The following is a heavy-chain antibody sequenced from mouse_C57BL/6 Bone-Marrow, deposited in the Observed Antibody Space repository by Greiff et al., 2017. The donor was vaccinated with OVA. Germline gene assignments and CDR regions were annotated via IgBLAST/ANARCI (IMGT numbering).Heavy chain of an antibody. CDR2: IDPSDSDT. CDR1: GYTFTSYW. D-gene: IGHD2-10*02. CDR3: ARKEYGKDAMDY. J-gene: IGHJ4*01. V-gene: IGHV1-69*01. Sequence: QVQLQQPGAELVMPGASVKLSCKASGYTFTSYWMHWVKQRPGQGLEWIGEIDPSDSDTNYNQKFKGKSTLTVDKSSSTAYMQLSSLTSEDSAVYYSARKEYGKDAMDYWGQGTSVTVSS.